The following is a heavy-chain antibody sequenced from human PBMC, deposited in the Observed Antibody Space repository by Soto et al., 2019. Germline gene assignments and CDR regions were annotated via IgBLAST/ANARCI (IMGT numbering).Heavy chain of an antibody. CDR2: IYPGDSDI. Sequence: GESLKIFCKASGYSFTNYWIGWVRPMPGKGLEWMGIIYPGDSDIRYCPSFQGQVTISAVKSITAAYLQWSSLKASDNARYYCARNGQDPHNGVVSAATEDYFAMDVWGQGTTVTVSS. CDR1: GYSFTNYW. J-gene: IGHJ6*02. V-gene: IGHV5-51*01. D-gene: IGHD2-2*01. CDR3: ARNGQDPHNGVVSAATEDYFAMDV.